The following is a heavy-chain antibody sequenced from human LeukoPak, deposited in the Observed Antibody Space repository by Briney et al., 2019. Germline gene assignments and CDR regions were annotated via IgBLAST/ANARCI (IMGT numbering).Heavy chain of an antibody. CDR2: IYTSGST. V-gene: IGHV4-4*07. J-gene: IGHJ5*02. D-gene: IGHD1-26*01. Sequence: SETLSLTCTVSGGSISSYYWSWIRQPAGKGLEWIGRIYTSGSTNYNPSLKSRITMSVDTSKNQFSLKLSSVTAADTAVYYCARDYSGSYALPRVEWFDPWGQGTLVTVSS. CDR3: ARDYSGSYALPRVEWFDP. CDR1: GGSISSYY.